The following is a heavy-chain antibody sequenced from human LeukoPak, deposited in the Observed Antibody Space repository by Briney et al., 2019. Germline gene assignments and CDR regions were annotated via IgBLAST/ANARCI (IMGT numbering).Heavy chain of an antibody. CDR3: AKVKTSSFYYFDN. CDR2: ISYDGSNK. V-gene: IGHV3-30*18. CDR1: GFTFSDYG. Sequence: GRSLRLSCAASGFTFSDYGMHWVRQAPGKGLEWVAVISYDGSNKYYADSVKGRFTLSRDNSKNTLYLQMNRLRTEDTAVYYCAKVKTSSFYYFDNWGQGTLVTASS. D-gene: IGHD2-2*01. J-gene: IGHJ4*02.